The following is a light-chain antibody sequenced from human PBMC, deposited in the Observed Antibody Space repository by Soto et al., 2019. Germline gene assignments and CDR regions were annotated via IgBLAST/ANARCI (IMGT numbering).Light chain of an antibody. CDR2: KVS. V-gene: IGKV2-30*01. Sequence: DVVMTQSPLSLPVTLGQPASISCRSSQSLVYSDGNTYLNWFQQRPGQSPRLLIYKVSHRESGVPDRFSGSGSGSDFTLKISRVEAADVGVYYCMQGTHWLYTFGQGTKLEIK. CDR1: QSLVYSDGNTY. CDR3: MQGTHWLYT. J-gene: IGKJ2*01.